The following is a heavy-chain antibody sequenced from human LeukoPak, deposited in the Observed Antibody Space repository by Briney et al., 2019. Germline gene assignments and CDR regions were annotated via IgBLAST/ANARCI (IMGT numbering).Heavy chain of an antibody. J-gene: IGHJ5*02. CDR3: AKDGYKWELPGGNFDP. CDR1: GYTFTTYG. D-gene: IGHD1-26*01. Sequence: ASVKVSCKSTGYTFTTYGITWVRQAPGQGLEWMGWISAYNGNTNYAQKLQGRVTTTTDTSTSTAYMELRSLRSDDTAVYYCAKDGYKWELPGGNFDPWGQGTLVTVSS. CDR2: ISAYNGNT. V-gene: IGHV1-18*01.